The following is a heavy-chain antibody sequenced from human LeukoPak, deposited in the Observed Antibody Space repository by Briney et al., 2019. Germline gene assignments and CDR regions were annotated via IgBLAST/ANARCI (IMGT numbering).Heavy chain of an antibody. CDR1: GGSISSYY. CDR2: IYYSGST. Sequence: SETLSLTCTVSGGSISSYYWSWIRQPPGKGLEWIGYIYYSGSTNYNPSLKSRVTISVDTSKNQFSLKLSSVTAADTAVYYCARDRSPYYDILTGYSYYYYYMGVWGKGTTVTVSS. J-gene: IGHJ6*03. V-gene: IGHV4-59*01. CDR3: ARDRSPYYDILTGYSYYYYYMGV. D-gene: IGHD3-9*01.